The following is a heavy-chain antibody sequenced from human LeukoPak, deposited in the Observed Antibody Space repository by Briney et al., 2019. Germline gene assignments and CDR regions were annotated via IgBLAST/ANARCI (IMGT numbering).Heavy chain of an antibody. CDR2: INHSGST. Sequence: SETLSLTCAVYGGSFSGYYWSWIRQPPGKGLDWIGEINHSGSTNYNPSLKSRVTISVDTSKNQFSLKLGSVTAADTVVYYCARGSTVVTPRFDYWGQGTLVTVSS. D-gene: IGHD4-23*01. V-gene: IGHV4-34*01. CDR3: ARGSTVVTPRFDY. CDR1: GGSFSGYY. J-gene: IGHJ4*02.